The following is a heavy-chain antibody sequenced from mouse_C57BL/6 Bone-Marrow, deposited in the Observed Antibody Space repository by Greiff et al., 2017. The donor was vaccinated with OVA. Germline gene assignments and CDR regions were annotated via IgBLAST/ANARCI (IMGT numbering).Heavy chain of an antibody. CDR2: IDPEDGDT. J-gene: IGHJ1*03. V-gene: IGHV14-1*01. CDR1: GFNIKDYY. CDR3: TTDYYGSSEYFDV. Sequence: VQLQQSGAELVRPGASVKLSCTASGFNIKDYYMHWVKQRPEQGLEWIGRIDPEDGDTEYAPKFQGKATMTADTSSNTAYLQLSSLTSEDTDVYYCTTDYYGSSEYFDVWGTGTTVTVSA. D-gene: IGHD1-1*01.